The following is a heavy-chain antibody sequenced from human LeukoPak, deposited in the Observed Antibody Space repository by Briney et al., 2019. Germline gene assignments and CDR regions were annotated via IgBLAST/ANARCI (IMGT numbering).Heavy chain of an antibody. V-gene: IGHV3-21*01. CDR1: GFTFSSYS. CDR2: ISSSSSYI. Sequence: GGSPRLSCAASGFTFSSYSMNWVRQAPGKGLEWVSSISSSSSYIYYADSVKGRFTISRDNAKNSLYLQMNSLRAEDTAVYYCAGRITMVQGVIVNDYWGQGTLVTVSS. J-gene: IGHJ4*02. CDR3: AGRITMVQGVIVNDY. D-gene: IGHD3-10*01.